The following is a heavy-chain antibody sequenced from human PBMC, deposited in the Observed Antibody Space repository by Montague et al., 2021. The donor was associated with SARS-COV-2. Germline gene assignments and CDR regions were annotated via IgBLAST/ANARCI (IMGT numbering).Heavy chain of an antibody. Sequence: SETLSLTCSISGVSITSYYWSWVRQPAGKGLEWIGYIYDSGSTNYSPSLKSRVRLSIDNPKNQFSLKLKSLTAADTAVYYCVRDGGNWYYFDYWGQGALVTVSS. V-gene: IGHV4-59*12. D-gene: IGHD3-16*01. CDR2: IYDSGST. J-gene: IGHJ4*02. CDR3: VRDGGNWYYFDY. CDR1: GVSITSYY.